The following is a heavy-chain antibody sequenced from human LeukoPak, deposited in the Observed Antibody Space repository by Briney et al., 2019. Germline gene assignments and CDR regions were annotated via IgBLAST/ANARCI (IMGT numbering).Heavy chain of an antibody. D-gene: IGHD5-24*01. CDR3: AAFRDGFNWHLDH. CDR2: IYYSGST. CDR1: GFTFSSYA. J-gene: IGHJ4*02. V-gene: IGHV4-38-2*01. Sequence: GSLRLSCAASGFTFSSYAMSWVRQAPGKGLEWIGSIYYSGSTYYNPSLKSRVTISVDTSKNQFSLKLSSVTAADTAVYYCAAFRDGFNWHLDHWGQGTLVTVSS.